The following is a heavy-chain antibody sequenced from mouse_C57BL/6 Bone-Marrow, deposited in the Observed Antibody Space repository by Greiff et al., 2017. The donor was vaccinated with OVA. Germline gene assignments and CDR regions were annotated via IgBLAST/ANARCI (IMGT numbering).Heavy chain of an antibody. CDR3: ARRDYDGCYFDY. CDR1: GFTFSDYG. D-gene: IGHD2-4*01. J-gene: IGHJ2*01. V-gene: IGHV5-17*01. CDR2: ISSGSSTI. Sequence: EVMLVESGGGLVKPGGSLKLSCAASGFTFSDYGMHWVRQAPEKGLEWVAYISSGSSTIYYADTVKGRFTISRDNAKNTLFLQMTSLRSEDTAMYYCARRDYDGCYFDYWGQGTTLTVSS.